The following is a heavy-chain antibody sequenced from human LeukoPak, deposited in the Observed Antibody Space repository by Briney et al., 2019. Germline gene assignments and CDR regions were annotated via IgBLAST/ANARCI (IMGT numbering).Heavy chain of an antibody. Sequence: ASVKVSCKASGYTFTSYGISWVRQAPGQGLEWMGWISTCKCNINYAHKLQGRVTMTTDTSTSTAYMELRSLRSDDTAVYYCARDSDSSGYYFDSWGQGTLVTVSS. D-gene: IGHD3-22*01. J-gene: IGHJ4*02. CDR2: ISTCKCNI. CDR3: ARDSDSSGYYFDS. CDR1: GYTFTSYG. V-gene: IGHV1-18*01.